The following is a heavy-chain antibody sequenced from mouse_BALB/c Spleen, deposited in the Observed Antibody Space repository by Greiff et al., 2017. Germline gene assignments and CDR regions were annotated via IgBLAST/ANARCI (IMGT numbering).Heavy chain of an antibody. CDR1: GFTFSSYG. CDR2: INSNGGST. Sequence: EVQLVESGGGLVQPGGSLKLSCAASGFTFSSYGMSWVRQTPDKRLELVATINSNGGSTYYPDSVKGRFTISRDNAKNTLYLQMSSLKSEDTAMYYCARAYYRYDYYFDYWGQGTTLTVSS. D-gene: IGHD2-14*01. V-gene: IGHV5-6-3*01. J-gene: IGHJ2*01. CDR3: ARAYYRYDYYFDY.